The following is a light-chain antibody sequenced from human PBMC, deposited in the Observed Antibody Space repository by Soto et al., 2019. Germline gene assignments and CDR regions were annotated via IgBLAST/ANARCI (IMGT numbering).Light chain of an antibody. CDR2: AAS. CDR3: QQLNRYPPKT. CDR1: QGISSY. J-gene: IGKJ1*01. V-gene: IGKV1-9*01. Sequence: IQLPQSPSSLSASVGDRVTITCRASQGISSYLAWYQQKPGKAHKLLIYAASTLQRGVPSRFSGSGSLTDFSLTISIPQPKDFATYYSQQLNRYPPKTFGQETQVETK.